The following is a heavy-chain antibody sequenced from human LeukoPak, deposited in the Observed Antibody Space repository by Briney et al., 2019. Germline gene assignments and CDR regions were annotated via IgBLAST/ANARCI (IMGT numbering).Heavy chain of an antibody. CDR2: ISYDGSNK. CDR1: GFTFSSYG. J-gene: IGHJ6*02. CDR3: AKDEADYGDYVGMYYYYYGMDV. V-gene: IGHV3-30*18. Sequence: GGSLRPSCAASGFTFSSYGMHWVRQAPGKGLEWVAVISYDGSNKYYADSVKGRLTISRDNSKNTLYLQMNSLRAEDTAVYYCAKDEADYGDYVGMYYYYYGMDVWGQGTTVTVSS. D-gene: IGHD4-17*01.